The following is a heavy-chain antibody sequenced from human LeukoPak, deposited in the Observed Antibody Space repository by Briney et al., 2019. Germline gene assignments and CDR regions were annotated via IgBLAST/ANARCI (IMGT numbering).Heavy chain of an antibody. Sequence: SETLSLTCTVSRYDINSVYYWGWIRQPPGKGLEWIGSIYHSGSTYYNASLKSRVTISMDTSRNKFSLNLNSVTAADPAVYYCARAGGYYGSGSFLDYWGQGLLVTVSS. CDR3: ARAGGYYGSGSFLDY. D-gene: IGHD3-10*01. V-gene: IGHV4-38-2*02. J-gene: IGHJ4*02. CDR2: IYHSGST. CDR1: RYDINSVYY.